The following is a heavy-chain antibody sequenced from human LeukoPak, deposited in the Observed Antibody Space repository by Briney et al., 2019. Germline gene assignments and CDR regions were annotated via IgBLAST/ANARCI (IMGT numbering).Heavy chain of an antibody. CDR2: TYYRSKWYS. CDR3: ARWGGYCLSGGSCYGDAFDI. D-gene: IGHD2-15*01. CDR1: GDSVSSNSGA. V-gene: IGHV6-1*01. J-gene: IGHJ3*02. Sequence: SQTLSLTCDISGDSVSSNSGAWNWIRQSPSRGLEWLGRTYYRSKWYSDYTVSLQSRITITPDTSKNQFSLQLKSVTPEDTAVYYCARWGGYCLSGGSCYGDAFDIWGQGTMVTVSS.